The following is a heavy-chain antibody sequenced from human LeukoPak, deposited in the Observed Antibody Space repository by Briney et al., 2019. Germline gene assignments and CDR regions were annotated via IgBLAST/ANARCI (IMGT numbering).Heavy chain of an antibody. D-gene: IGHD2-15*01. CDR3: TKDQTPYI. CDR2: IRSKGYGGAP. CDR1: GFTFGDYA. Sequence: GGSLRLSCTASGFTFGDYAMTWVRQAPGKGLEWVGFIRSKGYGGAPEYAASVKDIFTISRDDSKSIAYLQMNSLKTEDTAVYYCTKDQTPYIWGQGTLVTVSS. V-gene: IGHV3-49*04. J-gene: IGHJ4*02.